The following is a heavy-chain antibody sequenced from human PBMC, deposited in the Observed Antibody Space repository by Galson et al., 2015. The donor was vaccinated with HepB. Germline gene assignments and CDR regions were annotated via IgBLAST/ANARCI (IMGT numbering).Heavy chain of an antibody. Sequence: SLRLSCAASGFTFSSYGMHWVRQAPGKGLEWVAVIWYDGSNKYYRDSVKGRFTISRYNSKNTLYLQMNSLRAEDTAVYYCAGGYQVLLIDHWGQGTLVTVSS. D-gene: IGHD2/OR15-2a*01. V-gene: IGHV3-33*01. CDR2: IWYDGSNK. CDR3: AGGYQVLLIDH. CDR1: GFTFSSYG. J-gene: IGHJ4*02.